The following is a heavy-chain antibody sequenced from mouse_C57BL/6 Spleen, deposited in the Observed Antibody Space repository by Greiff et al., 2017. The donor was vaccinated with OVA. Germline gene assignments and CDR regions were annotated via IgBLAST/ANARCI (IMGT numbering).Heavy chain of an antibody. CDR1: GYTFTSYW. V-gene: IGHV1-50*01. J-gene: IGHJ2*01. Sequence: QVQLQQPGAELVKPGASVKLSCKASGYTFTSYWMQWVKQRPGQGLEWIGEIDPSDSYTNYNQKFKGKATLPVDTSSSTAYMQLSSLTAEDSAVYYCARYDYWGQGTTLTVSS. CDR2: IDPSDSYT. CDR3: ARYDY.